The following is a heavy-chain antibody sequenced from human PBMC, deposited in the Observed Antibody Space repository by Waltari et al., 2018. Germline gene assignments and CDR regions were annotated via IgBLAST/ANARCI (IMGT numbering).Heavy chain of an antibody. CDR3: AKALWGYSYGLGY. V-gene: IGHV3-43*01. CDR1: GFTFDDYT. D-gene: IGHD5-18*01. J-gene: IGHJ4*02. Sequence: EVQLVESGGVVVQPGGSLRLSCAASGFTFDDYTMHWVRQAPGKGLEWVSLISWEGGSTYDADSVKGRFTISRDNSKNSLYLQMNSLRTEDTALYYCAKALWGYSYGLGYWCQGTLVTVSS. CDR2: ISWEGGST.